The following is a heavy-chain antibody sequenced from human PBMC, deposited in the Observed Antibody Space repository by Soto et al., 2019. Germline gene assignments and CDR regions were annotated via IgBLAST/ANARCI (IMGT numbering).Heavy chain of an antibody. J-gene: IGHJ5*02. Sequence: SVKVSCKGSGCTFSSYAISWVRQAPGQGLEWMGGINPSFSTANYAQKFQGRVTITADESTSTAYMELSSLRSEDTAVYYCARRPYYYDSSAYWFDPWGQGTLVTVSS. CDR3: ARRPYYYDSSAYWFDP. CDR1: GCTFSSYA. CDR2: INPSFSTA. D-gene: IGHD3-22*01. V-gene: IGHV1-69*13.